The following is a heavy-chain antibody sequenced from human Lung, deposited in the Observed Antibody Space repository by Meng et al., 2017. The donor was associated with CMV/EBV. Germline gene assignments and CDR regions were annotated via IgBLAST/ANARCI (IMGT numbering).Heavy chain of an antibody. CDR2: INAYNGDT. D-gene: IGHD1-26*01. CDR1: GYTFTNYG. Sequence: QAQLWQSGGEVKKPWASVKVSCKASGYTFTNYGITWVRQAPGQGLEWMGWINAYNGDTNYAQTLQGRVTMTTDTSTSTAYMELRSLRSDDTAVYYCARVEVGITSGDYWGQGTLVTVSS. CDR3: ARVEVGITSGDY. V-gene: IGHV1-18*01. J-gene: IGHJ4*02.